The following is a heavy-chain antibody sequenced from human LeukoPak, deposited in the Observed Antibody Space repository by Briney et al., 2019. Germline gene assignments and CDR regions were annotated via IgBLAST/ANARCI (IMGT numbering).Heavy chain of an antibody. Sequence: PGESLKISCKGSGYSFTSNWIGWVRQATGQGLEWMGWMNPNSGNTGYAQKFQGRVTITRNTSISTAYMELSSLRSEDTAVYYCARVYCSGGSCYPDVAYYFDYWGQGTLVTVSS. CDR2: MNPNSGNT. CDR3: ARVYCSGGSCYPDVAYYFDY. V-gene: IGHV1-8*01. J-gene: IGHJ4*02. CDR1: GYSFTSNW. D-gene: IGHD2-15*01.